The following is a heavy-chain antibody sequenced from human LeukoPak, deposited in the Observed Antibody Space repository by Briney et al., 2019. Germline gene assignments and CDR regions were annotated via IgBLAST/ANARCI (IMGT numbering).Heavy chain of an antibody. Sequence: GGSLRLSCAASGFTFSSYAMSWVRQAPGKGLEWVSAISGSGASTYYADSVKGRFTISRDNSKNTLYLQMNSLRAEDTAVYYCARSWSSGYWFPATASFDYWGQGTLVTVSS. V-gene: IGHV3-23*01. CDR3: ARSWSSGYWFPATASFDY. J-gene: IGHJ4*02. CDR1: GFTFSSYA. D-gene: IGHD3-22*01. CDR2: ISGSGAST.